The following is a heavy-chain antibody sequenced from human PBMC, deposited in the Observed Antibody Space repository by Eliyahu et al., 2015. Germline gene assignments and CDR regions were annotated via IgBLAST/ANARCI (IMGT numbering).Heavy chain of an antibody. V-gene: IGHV3-23*01. Sequence: EVQLLESGGGLVQPGGSLXLSCAAXGFTFXSYAMSWVRQAPGKGLEWXSAISGSGGSTYYADSVKGRFTISRDNSKNTLYLQMNSLRAEDTAVYYCAKDPRRSGYEHGMDVWGQGTTVTVSS. J-gene: IGHJ6*02. CDR1: GFTFXSYA. CDR2: ISGSGGST. D-gene: IGHD5-12*01. CDR3: AKDPRRSGYEHGMDV.